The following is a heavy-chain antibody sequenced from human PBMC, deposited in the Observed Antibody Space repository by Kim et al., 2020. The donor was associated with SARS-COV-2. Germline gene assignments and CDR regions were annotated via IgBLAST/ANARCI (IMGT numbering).Heavy chain of an antibody. V-gene: IGHV3-23*01. Sequence: GGSLRLSCVASGFTFSTYTMNWVRQAPGKGLEWVSGISGGGGRKFYADSVKGRFTISRDSSKNTLYLQMNSLRVEDTAVYYCAKEVSVTSRTSGGDFFASWGQGTLVTVSS. CDR1: GFTFSTYT. CDR2: ISGGGGRK. CDR3: AKEVSVTSRTSGGDFFAS. D-gene: IGHD2-21*01. J-gene: IGHJ5*02.